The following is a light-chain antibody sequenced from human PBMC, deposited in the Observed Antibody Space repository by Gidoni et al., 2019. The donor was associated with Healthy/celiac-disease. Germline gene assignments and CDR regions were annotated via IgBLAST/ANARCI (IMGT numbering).Light chain of an antibody. CDR2: AES. Sequence: DIQLTQSPSSLSASVGDRLTITCRASQSISSYLHWYQQKPGKAPTLLIYAESSLQSGVPSRCSGSGAGTDFTLTISSLQPEDFATYYCQQSYSTPPYTFGQGTKLEIK. CDR1: QSISSY. J-gene: IGKJ2*01. V-gene: IGKV1-39*01. CDR3: QQSYSTPPYT.